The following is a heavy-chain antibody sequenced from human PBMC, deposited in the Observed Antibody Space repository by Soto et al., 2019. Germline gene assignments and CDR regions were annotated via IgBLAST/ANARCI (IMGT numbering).Heavy chain of an antibody. CDR3: ARISAPHYGLDV. CDR1: GFSLSTAGMC. Sequence: VSCPTLVNPTQTLTLTCSFSGFSLSTAGMCVSWIRQPPGKALEWLALIDWDDGKFYSTSLKTRVSISKDTPKNQVVLTVTNMDPVDTATYYCARISAPHYGLDVWGQGTTVTVYS. V-gene: IGHV2-70*01. CDR2: IDWDDGK. J-gene: IGHJ6*02.